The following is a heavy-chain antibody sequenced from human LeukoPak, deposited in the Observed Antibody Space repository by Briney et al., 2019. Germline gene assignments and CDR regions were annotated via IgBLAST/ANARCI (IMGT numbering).Heavy chain of an antibody. V-gene: IGHV4-59*01. J-gene: IGHJ4*02. CDR1: GGSISSYY. CDR2: IYYSGST. Sequence: PSETLSLTCTVSGGSISSYYWSWIRQPPGKGLEWIGYIYYSGSTNYNPSLKSRVTISVDTSKNQFSLKLSSVTAADTAVYYCARVGIAAAVMTVWGQGTLVTVSS. D-gene: IGHD6-13*01. CDR3: ARVGIAAAVMTV.